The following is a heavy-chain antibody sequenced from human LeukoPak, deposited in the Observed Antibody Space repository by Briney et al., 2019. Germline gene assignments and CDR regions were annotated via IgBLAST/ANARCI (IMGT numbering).Heavy chain of an antibody. CDR3: ARDLGDSGDY. CDR2: IYSGGST. D-gene: IGHD4-17*01. CDR1: GLTVSSHY. J-gene: IGHJ4*02. Sequence: PGGSLRLSCAASGLTVSSHYLNWVRQAPGKGLEWVSVIYSGGSTYYADSVKGRFTISRDSSKNTLYLQMNSLRAEDTAVYYCARDLGDSGDYWGQGTLVTVSS. V-gene: IGHV3-53*01.